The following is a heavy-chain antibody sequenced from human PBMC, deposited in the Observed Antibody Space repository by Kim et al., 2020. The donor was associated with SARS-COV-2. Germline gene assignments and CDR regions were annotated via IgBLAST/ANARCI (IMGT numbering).Heavy chain of an antibody. CDR2: ISYDENNK. V-gene: IGHV3-30*18. D-gene: IGHD3-22*01. Sequence: GGSLRLSCAASGFTFSSYAMHWVRQAPGKGLEWVAVISYDENNKYYADFVKGRFTISRDNSKNTLYLQMNSLRAEDTAVYYCAKGLNYYDSSAYYYEYYYVGLDVWGQGTTVTVSS. J-gene: IGHJ6*02. CDR1: GFTFSSYA. CDR3: AKGLNYYDSSAYYYEYYYVGLDV.